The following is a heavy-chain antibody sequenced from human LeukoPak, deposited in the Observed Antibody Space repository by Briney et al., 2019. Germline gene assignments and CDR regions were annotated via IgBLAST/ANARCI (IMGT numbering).Heavy chain of an antibody. CDR1: GFTFKSSYAW. CDR2: IKSQTDGGTT. D-gene: IGHD2-15*01. CDR3: TTDGRRTCCSGGSCYFVH. J-gene: IGHJ4*02. V-gene: IGHV3-15*01. Sequence: GGSLRLSCAASGFTFKSSYAWMTWVRQAPGKGLEWVGRIKSQTDGGTTDYAAPVKGRFTISRDDSKNTVYLQMNSLTTEDTAVYYCTTDGRRTCCSGGSCYFVHWGQGTLVTVSS.